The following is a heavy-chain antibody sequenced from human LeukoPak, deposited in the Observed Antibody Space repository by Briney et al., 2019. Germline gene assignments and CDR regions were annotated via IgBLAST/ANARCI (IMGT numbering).Heavy chain of an antibody. J-gene: IGHJ4*02. D-gene: IGHD3-22*01. CDR3: ARGTYDSSGYYHKDY. Sequence: SETLSLTCTVSGGSISSYYWSWIRQHPGKGLEWIGYIYYSGSTYYNPSLKSRVTISVDTSKNQFSLKLSSVTAADTAVYYCARGTYDSSGYYHKDYWGQGTLVTVSS. CDR1: GGSISSYY. V-gene: IGHV4-59*06. CDR2: IYYSGST.